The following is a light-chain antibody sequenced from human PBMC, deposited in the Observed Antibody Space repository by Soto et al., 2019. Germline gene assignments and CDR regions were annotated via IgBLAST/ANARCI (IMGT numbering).Light chain of an antibody. V-gene: IGKV3-20*01. CDR2: DTS. CDR1: QSVRDRY. J-gene: IGKJ1*01. Sequence: EIVLTQSPGTLSLSPGERATLSCRASQSVRDRYLAWYQQKPGQAPSLLIYDTSTRATGVPDMFSGSGSGTDFALTISRVEAEDFAIYFCQQYCSSPGTFGQGTEVEI. CDR3: QQYCSSPGT.